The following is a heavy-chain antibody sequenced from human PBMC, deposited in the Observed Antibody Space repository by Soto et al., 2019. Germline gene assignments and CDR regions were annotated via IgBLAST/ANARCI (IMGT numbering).Heavy chain of an antibody. CDR2: MNPNSGHT. CDR1: GYTFTSHD. CDR3: ASDMSTN. V-gene: IGHV1-8*01. Sequence: QVQLVQSGAEMKKPGASVKVSCKASGYTFTSHDINWMRQTTGQGLEWMGWMNPNSGHTNYAQKFQGGVTMTRDTSISTAYMELTNLRSEDTAIYYCASDMSTNWGQGTLVTVSS. D-gene: IGHD2-2*01. J-gene: IGHJ4*02.